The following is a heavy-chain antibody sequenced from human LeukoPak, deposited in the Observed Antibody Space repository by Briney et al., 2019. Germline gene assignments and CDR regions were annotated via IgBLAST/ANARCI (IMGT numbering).Heavy chain of an antibody. Sequence: ASVKVSCKASGYTFTSYGISWVRQAPGQGLEWMGWISAYNGNTNYAQKLQGRVTMTTDTSTSTAHMELRSLRSDDTAVYYCARDANYYDSSGRALDYWGQGTLVTVSS. CDR1: GYTFTSYG. D-gene: IGHD3-22*01. CDR2: ISAYNGNT. CDR3: ARDANYYDSSGRALDY. V-gene: IGHV1-18*01. J-gene: IGHJ4*02.